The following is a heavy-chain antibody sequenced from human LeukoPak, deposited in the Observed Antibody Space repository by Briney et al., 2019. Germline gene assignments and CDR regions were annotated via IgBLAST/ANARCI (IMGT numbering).Heavy chain of an antibody. J-gene: IGHJ6*03. CDR3: AREGGGQQWLVREYYYYYMDV. D-gene: IGHD6-19*01. Sequence: SETLSLTCTVSGGSISSYYWSWIRQPAGKGLEWIGRIYTSGSTNYNPSLKSRVPMSVDTSKNQFSPKLSSVTAADTAVYYCAREGGGQQWLVREYYYYYMDVWGKGTTVTISS. CDR2: IYTSGST. CDR1: GGSISSYY. V-gene: IGHV4-4*07.